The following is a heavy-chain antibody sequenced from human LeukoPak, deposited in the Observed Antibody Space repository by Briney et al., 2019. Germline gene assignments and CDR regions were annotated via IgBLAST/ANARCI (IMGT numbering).Heavy chain of an antibody. J-gene: IGHJ6*02. CDR2: IHHSGST. D-gene: IGHD2-2*01. CDR3: AREGVPAAPYYYYYGMDV. CDR1: GGSISSGGYY. V-gene: IGHV4-30-2*01. Sequence: PSQTLSLTCTVSGGSISSGGYYWSWIRQPPGKGLEWIGYIHHSGSTYYTASLKSRVTISVDRSKNQFSLKLSSVTAADTAVYYCAREGVPAAPYYYYYGMDVWGQGTTVTVSS.